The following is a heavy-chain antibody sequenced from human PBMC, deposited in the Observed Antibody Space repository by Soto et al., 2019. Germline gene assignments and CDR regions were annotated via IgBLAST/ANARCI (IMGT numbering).Heavy chain of an antibody. CDR2: INTYNGDT. Sequence: QVQLVQSGAEVKKPGASVKVSCKASGYPFTTYGINWVRQAPGQGLEWVGWINTYNGDTNYTQRLQGRVNMTTDRSSTTDYMELRSLRSDDKAVYYCTRDTYGVFDSWGQGTLVTVSS. V-gene: IGHV1-18*01. CDR3: TRDTYGVFDS. CDR1: GYPFTTYG. D-gene: IGHD3-10*01. J-gene: IGHJ4*02.